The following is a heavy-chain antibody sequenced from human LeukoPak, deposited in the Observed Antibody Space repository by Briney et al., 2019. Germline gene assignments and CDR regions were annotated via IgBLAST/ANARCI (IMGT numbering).Heavy chain of an antibody. CDR3: AYGSDDRFGY. Sequence: SETLSLTCTVSGGSISSSSYYWGWIRQPPGKGLEWIGSIYYSGSTYYNPSLKSRVTISVDTSKNQFSLKLSSVTAADTAVYYCAYGSDDRFGYWGQGTLVTVSS. CDR2: IYYSGST. V-gene: IGHV4-39*07. CDR1: GGSISSSSYY. J-gene: IGHJ4*02. D-gene: IGHD6-19*01.